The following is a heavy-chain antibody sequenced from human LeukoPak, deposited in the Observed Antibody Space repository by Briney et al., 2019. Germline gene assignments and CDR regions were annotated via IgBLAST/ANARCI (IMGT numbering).Heavy chain of an antibody. Sequence: GRSLRLSCTASGFTFGDYAMSWVRQAPGKGLEWVGFIRSKAYGGTTEYAASVKGRFTISRDDSKSIAYLQMNSLKTEDTAVYYCTRDTGIAAAGAFDYWGQGTLVTVSS. D-gene: IGHD6-13*01. CDR1: GFTFGDYA. CDR2: IRSKAYGGTT. J-gene: IGHJ4*02. CDR3: TRDTGIAAAGAFDY. V-gene: IGHV3-49*04.